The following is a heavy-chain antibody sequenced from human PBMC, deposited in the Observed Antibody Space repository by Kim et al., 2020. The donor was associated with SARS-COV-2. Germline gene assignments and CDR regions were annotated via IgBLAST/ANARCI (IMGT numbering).Heavy chain of an antibody. D-gene: IGHD1-1*01. CDR3: ARRVEGTGTTAFDY. J-gene: IGHJ4*02. Sequence: NPSLKSRVTISVDKSKNQFSLKLSSVTAADTAMYYCARRVEGTGTTAFDYWGQGTLVTVSS. V-gene: IGHV4-59*01.